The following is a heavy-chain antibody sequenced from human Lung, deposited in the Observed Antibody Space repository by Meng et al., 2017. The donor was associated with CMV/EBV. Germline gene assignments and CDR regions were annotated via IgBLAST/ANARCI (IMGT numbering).Heavy chain of an antibody. CDR1: GFTFSSYA. CDR2: ISYDGSNK. V-gene: IGHV3-30-3*01. Sequence: QVWLVESGGGVGQPGRSLSLSLSASGFTFSSYAMHWVRQAPGKGLEWVAVISYDGSNKYYADSVKGRFTISRDNSKNTLYLQMNSLRAEDTAVYYCAHGGGDCWGQGTLVTVSS. J-gene: IGHJ4*02. D-gene: IGHD2-15*01. CDR3: AHGGGDC.